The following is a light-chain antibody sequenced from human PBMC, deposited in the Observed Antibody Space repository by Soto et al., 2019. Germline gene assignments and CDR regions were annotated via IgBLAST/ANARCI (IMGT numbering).Light chain of an antibody. Sequence: IVLTQSPGTLSLSPGQRVTLFCRASQSVSARYLAWYQQRSGQAPRLLIYGASKRATGIPERFSGSVSGTDFTLTISRLEPEDFAMYYCQLYGNSVLYTLGQGTKLEI. J-gene: IGKJ2*01. V-gene: IGKV3-20*01. CDR1: QSVSARY. CDR2: GAS. CDR3: QLYGNSVLYT.